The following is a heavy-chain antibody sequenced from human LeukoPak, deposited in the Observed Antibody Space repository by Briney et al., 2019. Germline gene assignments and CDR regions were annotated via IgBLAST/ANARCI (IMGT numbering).Heavy chain of an antibody. J-gene: IGHJ4*02. V-gene: IGHV1-18*01. Sequence: ASVKVSCKASGYDFTSVGITWVRQAPGQGLEWMGWISPYNGNTRYVQKLQGRVTMTTDTSTSTAYMKLRSLRFDDTAVYYCARAGSRSGWYFDYWGQGTLVTVSP. D-gene: IGHD6-19*01. CDR3: ARAGSRSGWYFDY. CDR2: ISPYNGNT. CDR1: GYDFTSVG.